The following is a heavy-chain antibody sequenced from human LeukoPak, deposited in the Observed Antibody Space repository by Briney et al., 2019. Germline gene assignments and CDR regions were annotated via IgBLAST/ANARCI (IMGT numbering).Heavy chain of an antibody. V-gene: IGHV3-23*01. CDR1: GFTFSSYA. D-gene: IGHD6-19*01. J-gene: IGHJ4*02. CDR2: ISGSGGST. CDR3: AKTPYHSSGWYYFDY. Sequence: PAGGSLRLSCAASGFTFSSYAMSWVRQAPGKGLEGVSAISGSGGSTYSADSVKGRFTISRDNSKNTLYLQMNSLRAEDTAVYYCAKTPYHSSGWYYFDYWGQGTLVTVSS.